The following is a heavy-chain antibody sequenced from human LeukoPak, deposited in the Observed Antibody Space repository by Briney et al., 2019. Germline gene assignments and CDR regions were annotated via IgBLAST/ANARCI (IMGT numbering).Heavy chain of an antibody. J-gene: IGHJ4*02. Sequence: SETLSLTCAVYGGSFSGYYWSWIRQHPGKGLEWIGEINHSGSTNYNPSLKSRVTISVDTSKNQFSLKLSSVTAADTAVYYCARGRPPGYWGQGTLVTVSS. CDR1: GGSFSGYY. CDR2: INHSGST. CDR3: ARGRPPGY. V-gene: IGHV4-34*01.